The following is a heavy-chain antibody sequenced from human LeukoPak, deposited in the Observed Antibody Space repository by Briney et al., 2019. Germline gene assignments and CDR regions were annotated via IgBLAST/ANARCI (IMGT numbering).Heavy chain of an antibody. V-gene: IGHV3-9*01. D-gene: IGHD3-10*01. CDR2: ITWTSAV. CDR1: GFTFENFA. CDR3: AKDRRTFGSGVLAD. Sequence: GGSLRLSCAGSGFTFENFALHWVRQVPGKGLEWLSSITWTSAVGYADSVRGRFTISRDNAKKSVYLQMNSLRPEDTALYFCAKDRRTFGSGVLADWGLGTLVTVSS. J-gene: IGHJ4*02.